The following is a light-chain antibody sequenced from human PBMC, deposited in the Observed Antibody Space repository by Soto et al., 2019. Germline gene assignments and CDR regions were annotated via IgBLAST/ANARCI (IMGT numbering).Light chain of an antibody. CDR3: QQYYSYPPT. J-gene: IGKJ5*01. Sequence: AIRMTQSLSSLSASTGDRVTLTCRASQGISSYLAWYQQKPGKAPKLLIYAASTLQSGVPSRFSGSGSGTDFTLTISCLQSEDFATYYCQQYYSYPPTFGQGTRLEIK. CDR2: AAS. CDR1: QGISSY. V-gene: IGKV1-8*01.